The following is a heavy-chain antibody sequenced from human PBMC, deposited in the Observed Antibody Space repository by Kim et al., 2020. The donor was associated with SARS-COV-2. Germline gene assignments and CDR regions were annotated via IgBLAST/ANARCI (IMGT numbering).Heavy chain of an antibody. D-gene: IGHD3-10*01. J-gene: IGHJ4*02. CDR3: ARDFTGFGELLADS. Sequence: GGSLRLSCVTSGFTFNMYAMHWVRQAPGEGLEWVAVIWHDGSNRYSADSVKGRFTISRDNSKNTLYLQMNNLRAEDTAVYYCARDFTGFGELLADSWGQGTLVTVSS. CDR2: IWHDGSNR. V-gene: IGHV3-33*01. CDR1: GFTFNMYA.